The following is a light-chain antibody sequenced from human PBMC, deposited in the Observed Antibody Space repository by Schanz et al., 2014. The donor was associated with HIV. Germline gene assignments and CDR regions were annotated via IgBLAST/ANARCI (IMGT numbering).Light chain of an antibody. V-gene: IGLV1-40*01. Sequence: QSVLAQPPSVSGAPGQRVTISCTGSSSNIGANYDVHWYQLLPGSAPKLLIFDNTNRPSGVPARFSGSKSGTSATLVISGLRSEDEAHYYCAAWDDSLSGQVFGGGTKLTVL. J-gene: IGLJ3*02. CDR1: SSNIGANYD. CDR3: AAWDDSLSGQV. CDR2: DNT.